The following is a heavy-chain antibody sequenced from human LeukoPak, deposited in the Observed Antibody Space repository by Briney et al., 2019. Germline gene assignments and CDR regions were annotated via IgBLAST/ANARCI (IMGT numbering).Heavy chain of an antibody. D-gene: IGHD2-2*01. CDR2: IYPGDSDT. CDR1: GYSFTSYW. J-gene: IGHJ4*02. V-gene: IGHV5-51*01. Sequence: GESLKISCKGSGYSFTSYWIGWVRQMPGKGLEWMGIIYPGDSDTRYSPSFQGQVTISADKSISTAYLQWSSLKASDTAMYYCARRGTKLGYCSSTSCSQYYFDYWGQGTLVTVSS. CDR3: ARRGTKLGYCSSTSCSQYYFDY.